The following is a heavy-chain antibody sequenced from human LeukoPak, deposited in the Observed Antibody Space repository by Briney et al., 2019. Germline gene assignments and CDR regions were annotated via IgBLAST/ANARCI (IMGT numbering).Heavy chain of an antibody. Sequence: GESLKISCKGSGYSFNMYWIGWVRQMPGKGLEWMGIIYPDDSHTRYSPSFQGQVTISADKSISTAYLQWSSLKASDTAMYYCARHRPTSNDAFDIWGQGTMVTVSS. J-gene: IGHJ3*02. CDR1: GYSFNMYW. CDR3: ARHRPTSNDAFDI. CDR2: IYPDDSHT. V-gene: IGHV5-51*01. D-gene: IGHD1-26*01.